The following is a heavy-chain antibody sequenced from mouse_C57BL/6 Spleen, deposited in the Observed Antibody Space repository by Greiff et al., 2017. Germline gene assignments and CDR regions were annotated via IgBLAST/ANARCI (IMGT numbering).Heavy chain of an antibody. CDR1: GYTFTSYW. J-gene: IGHJ4*01. CDR2: INPSNGGT. Sequence: QVQLQQPGTELVKPGASVKLSCKASGYTFTSYWMHWVKQRPGQGLEWIGNINPSNGGTNYNEKFKSKATLTVDKSSRTAYMQLSSLTSEDSAVYYCARGFTTVVDYYAMDYWGQGTSVTVSS. V-gene: IGHV1-53*01. D-gene: IGHD1-1*01. CDR3: ARGFTTVVDYYAMDY.